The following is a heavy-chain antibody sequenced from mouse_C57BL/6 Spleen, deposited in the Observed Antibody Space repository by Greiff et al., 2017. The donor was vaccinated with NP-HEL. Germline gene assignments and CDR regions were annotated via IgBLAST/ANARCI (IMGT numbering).Heavy chain of an antibody. Sequence: EVHLVESGGGLVKPGGSLKLSCAASGFTFSDYGMHWVRQAPEKGLEWVAYISSGSSTIYYADTVKGRFTISRDNAKNTLFLQMTSLRSEDTAMYYCARMFRGVPYYFDYWGQGTTLTVSS. CDR2: ISSGSSTI. CDR1: GFTFSDYG. J-gene: IGHJ2*01. CDR3: ARMFRGVPYYFDY. V-gene: IGHV5-17*01. D-gene: IGHD3-3*01.